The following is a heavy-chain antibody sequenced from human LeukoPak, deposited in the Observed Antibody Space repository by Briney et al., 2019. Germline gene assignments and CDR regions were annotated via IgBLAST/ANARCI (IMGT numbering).Heavy chain of an antibody. V-gene: IGHV4-30-4*01. CDR1: GGSISSGDYY. CDR3: ARDVRRRGASNYFDC. CDR2: IYYSGRT. Sequence: SETLSLTCTVSGGSISSGDYYWSWIRQPPGKGLEWIGYIYYSGRTYYNPSLKSRLAISLDTSKNQFSLNLTTVTAADTAVYYCARDVRRRGASNYFDCWGQGTLVTVSS. J-gene: IGHJ4*02. D-gene: IGHD2-2*01.